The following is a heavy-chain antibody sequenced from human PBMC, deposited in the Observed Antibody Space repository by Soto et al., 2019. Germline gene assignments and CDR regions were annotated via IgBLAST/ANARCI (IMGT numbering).Heavy chain of an antibody. V-gene: IGHV1-18*04. CDR3: ARKPQGYPHDH. CDR2: IRANNGDR. D-gene: IGHD6-13*01. J-gene: IGHJ4*02. Sequence: QVQLGQSGAEVKKPGASVKVSCETSGFPFRSYGFSWVRQAPGQGLEWMGWIRANNGDRHYAQKLQGRVTLTTDKSTGTVYMELRSLRSDDTAVYYCARKPQGYPHDHWGQGTLVTVSS. CDR1: GFPFRSYG.